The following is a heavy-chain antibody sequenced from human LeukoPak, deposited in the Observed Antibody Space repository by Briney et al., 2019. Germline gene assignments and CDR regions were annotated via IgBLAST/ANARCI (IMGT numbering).Heavy chain of an antibody. V-gene: IGHV3-30*18. CDR1: GFTFDTSW. CDR2: ISYDGSKI. CDR3: AKGGSASYYDC. J-gene: IGHJ4*02. D-gene: IGHD6-19*01. Sequence: GWSLRLSCSASGFTFDTSWMHWVRQAPGKGLDGVAYISYDGSKIYHADSVKGRFTISRDNSKNTLYGQMISLGPEDTAVYYCAKGGSASYYDCWGQGTLVTVSS.